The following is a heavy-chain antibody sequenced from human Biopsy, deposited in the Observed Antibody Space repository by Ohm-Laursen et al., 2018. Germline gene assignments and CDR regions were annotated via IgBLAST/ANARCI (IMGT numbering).Heavy chain of an antibody. CDR3: GRGQTVAPGYYGMDV. CDR1: GFTFSPYS. Sequence: SLRLSCAASGFTFSPYSTNWVRQAPGQGLEWVSPISSSGSFIYFADSVKGRSTISRDNARNSLYLQMNSLRAEDTAVYYCGRGQTVAPGYYGMDVWGQGTTVTVSS. J-gene: IGHJ6*02. CDR2: ISSSGSFI. V-gene: IGHV3-21*01. D-gene: IGHD4-17*01.